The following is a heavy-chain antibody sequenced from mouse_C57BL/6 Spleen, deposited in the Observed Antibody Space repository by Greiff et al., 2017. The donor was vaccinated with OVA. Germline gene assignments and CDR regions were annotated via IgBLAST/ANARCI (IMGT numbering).Heavy chain of an antibody. J-gene: IGHJ1*03. Sequence: VQLQQSGPELVKPGASVKISCKASGYAFSSSWMNWVKQRPGKGLEWIGRIYPGDGDTNYNGKFKGKATLTADKSSSTAYMQLSSLTSEDSAVYFCARRDYGSSPGYFDVWGTGTTVTVSS. D-gene: IGHD1-1*01. V-gene: IGHV1-82*01. CDR2: IYPGDGDT. CDR3: ARRDYGSSPGYFDV. CDR1: GYAFSSSW.